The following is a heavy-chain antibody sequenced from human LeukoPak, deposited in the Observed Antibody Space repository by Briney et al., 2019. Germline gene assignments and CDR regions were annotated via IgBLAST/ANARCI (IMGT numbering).Heavy chain of an antibody. Sequence: SETLSLTCTVSGGSISNYYWIWIRQPPGKGLEWIGYIYYTGNTNYNPSLKNRVTISVDTSKNQFSLMLSSVTAADTAVYYCAGWNYDSSGHRPFDIWGQGTMVTVSS. CDR3: AGWNYDSSGHRPFDI. D-gene: IGHD3-22*01. V-gene: IGHV4-59*01. CDR2: IYYTGNT. CDR1: GGSISNYY. J-gene: IGHJ3*02.